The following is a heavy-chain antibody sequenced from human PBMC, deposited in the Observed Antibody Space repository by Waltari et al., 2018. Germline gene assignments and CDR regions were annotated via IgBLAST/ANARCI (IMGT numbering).Heavy chain of an antibody. CDR3: ARGVVGAPRSFDY. J-gene: IGHJ4*02. V-gene: IGHV3-7*01. CDR2: MKQDGSER. Sequence: EVPLVESGGGLVQPGGSLRLSCAASGFSFSPSWMSWVRQVPGKGLEWVASMKQDGSERYYVVSVKGRFTISRDNAENSLYLQMNSLRVEDTAVYYCARGVVGAPRSFDYWGQGTLVTVSS. CDR1: GFSFSPSW. D-gene: IGHD1-26*01.